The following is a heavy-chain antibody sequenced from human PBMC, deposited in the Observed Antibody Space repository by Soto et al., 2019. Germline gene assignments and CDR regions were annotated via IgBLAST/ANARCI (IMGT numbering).Heavy chain of an antibody. CDR1: VFTFIDYY. J-gene: IGHJ4*02. CDR3: ARVHRHYDSSGYVVY. Sequence: KPGWSLRLSCASSVFTFIDYYMRWIRQAPGKGLEWVSYISSSSSYTNYADSVKGRFTISRDNAKNSLYLQMNSLRAEDTAVYYCARVHRHYDSSGYVVYWGQGTLVTVSS. D-gene: IGHD3-22*01. CDR2: ISSSSSYT. V-gene: IGHV3-11*06.